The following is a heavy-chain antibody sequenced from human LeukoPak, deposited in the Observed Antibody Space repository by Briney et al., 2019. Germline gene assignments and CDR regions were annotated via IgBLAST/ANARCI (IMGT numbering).Heavy chain of an antibody. CDR3: ARTTSSTSFNFDY. D-gene: IGHD2-2*01. CDR2: VDWDDDK. Sequence: SGPALVKPTQPLTLTCTFSGFSLSTSGVCVSWIRQPPGKALEWLARVDWDDDKYYSTSLKTRLTISKDTSKNQVVLTMPNMDPEDTATYYCARTTSSTSFNFDYWGQGTLVTVSS. J-gene: IGHJ4*02. CDR1: GFSLSTSGVC. V-gene: IGHV2-70*11.